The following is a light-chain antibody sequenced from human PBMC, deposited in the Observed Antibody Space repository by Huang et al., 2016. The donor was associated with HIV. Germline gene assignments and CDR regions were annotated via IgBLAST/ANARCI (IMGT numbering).Light chain of an antibody. CDR2: DVS. Sequence: EIVLTQSPATLSLSPGERATLSCRASQSVHSYLAWYQQKPGQAPRRLIYDVSNRATGSPARFSGSGTGTDFTLTISNLQSEDFAVYYCQQRSAWPLTFGGGTKVEI. J-gene: IGKJ4*01. V-gene: IGKV3-11*01. CDR1: QSVHSY. CDR3: QQRSAWPLT.